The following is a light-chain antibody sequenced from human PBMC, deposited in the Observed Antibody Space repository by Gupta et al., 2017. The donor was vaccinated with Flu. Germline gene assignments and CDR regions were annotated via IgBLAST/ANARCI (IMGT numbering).Light chain of an antibody. J-gene: IGLJ1*01. Sequence: GAPGQRVTISCTGISSNIGAGYDVHWYQQLPGAAPKLLIYVNTNRPSGVPDRFSGSKSGTSASLAITGLQAEDEADYYCQSYDSSLTGYVFGTGTKVTVL. CDR2: VNT. CDR1: SSNIGAGYD. CDR3: QSYDSSLTGYV. V-gene: IGLV1-40*01.